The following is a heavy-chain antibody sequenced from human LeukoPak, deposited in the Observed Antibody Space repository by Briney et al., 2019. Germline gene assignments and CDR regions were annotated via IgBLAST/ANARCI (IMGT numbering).Heavy chain of an antibody. Sequence: PGGSLRLSCAASGFTFSSYAMHWVRQAPGKGLEWVAVISYDGSNKYYADSVKGRFTISRDNSKNTLYLQMNSLRAEDTAVYYCARIVGSASRNYWGQGTLVTVSS. V-gene: IGHV3-30*04. D-gene: IGHD1-26*01. CDR1: GFTFSSYA. CDR3: ARIVGSASRNY. J-gene: IGHJ4*02. CDR2: ISYDGSNK.